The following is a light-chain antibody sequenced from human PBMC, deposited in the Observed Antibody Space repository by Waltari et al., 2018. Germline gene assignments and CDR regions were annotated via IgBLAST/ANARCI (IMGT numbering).Light chain of an antibody. CDR3: GSYSTTTPWV. CDR2: GVS. CDR1: SSDIGFNTS. J-gene: IGLJ3*02. Sequence: QSALAQPASVSGSPGQSITISCTGPSSDIGFNTSVSWYQQHPGKTPKFIIHGVSGRPSGLSARYSGSKSGNTASLTISGLQSEDEADYYCGSYSTTTPWVFGGGTSLTVL. V-gene: IGLV2-14*03.